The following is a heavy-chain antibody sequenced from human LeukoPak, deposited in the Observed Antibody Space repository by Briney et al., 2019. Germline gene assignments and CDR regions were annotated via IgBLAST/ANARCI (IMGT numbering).Heavy chain of an antibody. D-gene: IGHD3-16*01. Sequence: GWSLRLSCAVSGFTFANYAMTWVRQAPGKGLESVSSISTDGTTYYAHSVKGRFTLSRDNSKNTLYLQMSSLRAEGTAVYYCAKLGHGGYYSYMDVWGKGTTVTVSS. CDR3: AKLGHGGYYSYMDV. V-gene: IGHV3-23*01. CDR1: GFTFANYA. CDR2: ISTDGTT. J-gene: IGHJ6*03.